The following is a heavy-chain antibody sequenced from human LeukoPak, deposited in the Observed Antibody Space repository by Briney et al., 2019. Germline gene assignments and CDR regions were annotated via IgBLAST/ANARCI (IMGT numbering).Heavy chain of an antibody. CDR1: GGSVSTSSYY. CDR2: IHYSGNT. CDR3: AKLTTVTTRGDY. Sequence: SETLSLTCTVSGGSVSTSSYYWGWIRQPPGKGLEWIASIHYSGNTYYYPSLQSRVTISLDTSKNQFSLKLNSVTAADTAVYYCAKLTTVTTRGDYWGQGTLVTVSS. V-gene: IGHV4-39*01. D-gene: IGHD4-17*01. J-gene: IGHJ4*02.